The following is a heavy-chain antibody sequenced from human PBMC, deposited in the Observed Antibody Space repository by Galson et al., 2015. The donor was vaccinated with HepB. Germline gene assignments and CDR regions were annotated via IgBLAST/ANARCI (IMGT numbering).Heavy chain of an antibody. Sequence: SVKVSCKASGYTFTGYYMHWVRQAPGQGLEWMGWINPNNGATNYAQKLQGWVTMTRDTSMSTAYMELSRLRSDDTAVYYCARDALSGRAENAFDLWGQGTTVSVSS. CDR2: INPNNGAT. CDR3: ARDALSGRAENAFDL. V-gene: IGHV1-2*04. CDR1: GYTFTGYY. J-gene: IGHJ3*01. D-gene: IGHD1-26*01.